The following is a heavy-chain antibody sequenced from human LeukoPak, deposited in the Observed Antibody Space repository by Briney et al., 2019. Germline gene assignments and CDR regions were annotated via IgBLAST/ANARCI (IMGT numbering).Heavy chain of an antibody. Sequence: EASVKVSCKASGGTFSSYAISWVRQAPGQGLEWMGGIIPIFGTANYAQKFQGRVTITADESTSTAYMELSSLRSEDTAVYYCARDARIAAAATMIDYWGQGTLVAVSS. CDR1: GGTFSSYA. D-gene: IGHD6-13*01. CDR3: ARDARIAAAATMIDY. J-gene: IGHJ4*02. V-gene: IGHV1-69*13. CDR2: IIPIFGTA.